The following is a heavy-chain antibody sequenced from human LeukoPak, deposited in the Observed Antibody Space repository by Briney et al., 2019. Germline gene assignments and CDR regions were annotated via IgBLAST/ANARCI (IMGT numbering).Heavy chain of an antibody. V-gene: IGHV3-30-3*01. CDR3: ARDSVLSHYDFYFYGMDV. J-gene: IGHJ6*02. D-gene: IGHD3-3*01. CDR1: GFTFSSYA. CDR2: ISYDGSNK. Sequence: GGSLRLSCAASGFTFSSYAMHWVRQAPGKGLEWVAVISYDGSNKYYADSVKGRFTISRDNSKNTLYLQMNSLRAEDTAVYYCARDSVLSHYDFYFYGMDVWGQXTXVTVSS.